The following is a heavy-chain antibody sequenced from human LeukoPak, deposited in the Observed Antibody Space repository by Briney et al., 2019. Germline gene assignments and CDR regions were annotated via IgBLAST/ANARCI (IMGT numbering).Heavy chain of an antibody. J-gene: IGHJ4*02. D-gene: IGHD6-13*01. CDR1: GYTFTSYY. CDR2: INPSGGST. CDR3: ARDLTVYSSSWCYSGY. V-gene: IGHV1-46*01. Sequence: ASVKVSCKASGYTFTSYYMHWVRQAPGQGLEWMGIINPSGGSTSYAQKFQGRVTMTRDASTSTVYMELSSLRSEDTAVYYCARDLTVYSSSWCYSGYWGQGTLVTVSS.